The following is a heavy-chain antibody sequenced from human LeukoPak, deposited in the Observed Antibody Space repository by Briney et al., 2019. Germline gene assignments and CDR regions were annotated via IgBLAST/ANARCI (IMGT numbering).Heavy chain of an antibody. CDR3: VSFYETY. CDR2: INSDGSWT. D-gene: IGHD2/OR15-2a*01. J-gene: IGHJ4*02. Sequence: GGSLRLSCAASGNYWMHWVRQAPGKGLVWVSHINSDGSWTSYADSVKGRFTISKDNVKNTVYLQMNSLRAEDTAVYYCVSFYETYWGRGTLVTVSS. V-gene: IGHV3-74*01. CDR1: GNYW.